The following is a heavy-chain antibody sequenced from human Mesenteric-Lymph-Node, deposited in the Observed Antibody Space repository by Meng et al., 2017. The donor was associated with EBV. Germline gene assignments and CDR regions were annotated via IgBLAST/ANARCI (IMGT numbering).Heavy chain of an antibody. CDR3: ATRVTYYYDSSGSYFNY. Sequence: QVQLVQSWAEVKKAGASVKVSCKVSGYTFTDLSMHLVRQAPGKGLEWMGSFDPEDGETIYAQKFQGRVTMTEDTSTDTAYMELSSLRSEDTAVYYCATRVTYYYDSSGSYFNYWGQGTLVTVSS. CDR1: GYTFTDLS. J-gene: IGHJ4*02. CDR2: FDPEDGET. V-gene: IGHV1-24*01. D-gene: IGHD3-22*01.